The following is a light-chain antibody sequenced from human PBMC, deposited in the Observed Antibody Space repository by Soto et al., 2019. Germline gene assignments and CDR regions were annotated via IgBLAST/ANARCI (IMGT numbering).Light chain of an antibody. J-gene: IGLJ2*01. Sequence: QSVLTQPASVSGSPGQSITLSCTGTSSDIGGYDYVSWYQRHPGKAPKLIIYDVNNRPSGVSNRLSGSKSGNTASLTISGLQAEDEANYYCSSYASGSSHVVFGGGTKVTVL. CDR1: SSDIGGYDY. CDR3: SSYASGSSHVV. V-gene: IGLV2-14*01. CDR2: DVN.